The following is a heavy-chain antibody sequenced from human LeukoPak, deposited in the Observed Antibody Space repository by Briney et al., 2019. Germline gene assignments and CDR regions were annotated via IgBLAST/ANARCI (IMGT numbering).Heavy chain of an antibody. V-gene: IGHV3-7*01. CDR1: GSTLSSSW. Sequence: GGSRRPSWAPVGSTLSSSWMHWAGQAPGKGRGWLAEIKCDGSEKYYVDSVKGRFTISRDNAKNSLYLQMNSLRAEDTAVYYCARGGGGYYYYMDVWGKGTTVTVSS. D-gene: IGHD3-16*01. CDR2: IKCDGSEK. CDR3: ARGGGGYYYYMDV. J-gene: IGHJ6*03.